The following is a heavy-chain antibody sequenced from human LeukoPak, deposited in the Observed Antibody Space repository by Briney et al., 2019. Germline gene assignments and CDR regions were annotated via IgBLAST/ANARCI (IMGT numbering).Heavy chain of an antibody. Sequence: GGSLRLSCAASGFTFSSYAMSWVRQAPGKGLQWVAVVRFDGSDHYHEDYVKGRFTISRDNSKNTVYLQMNSLRAEDTAVYYCARDLYDHFLDYWGQGTVVTVSS. J-gene: IGHJ4*02. D-gene: IGHD3-3*01. V-gene: IGHV3-33*08. CDR2: VRFDGSDH. CDR1: GFTFSSYA. CDR3: ARDLYDHFLDY.